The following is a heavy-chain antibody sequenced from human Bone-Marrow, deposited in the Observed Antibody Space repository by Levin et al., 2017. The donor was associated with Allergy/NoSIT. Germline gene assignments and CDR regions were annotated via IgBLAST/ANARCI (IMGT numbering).Heavy chain of an antibody. CDR2: ISGSGSRSQT. CDR1: GFPFSTYS. D-gene: IGHD3-10*01. CDR3: ATGPYSFSSGEDC. Sequence: GGSLRLSCAASGFPFSTYSMSWVRQGPGKGLEWVSHISGSGSRSQTYYAGSVKGRFTISRDNSKNTMYLQMNSLRAEDTAIYYCATGPYSFSSGEDCWGQGTLVSVSS. V-gene: IGHV3-23*01. J-gene: IGHJ4*02.